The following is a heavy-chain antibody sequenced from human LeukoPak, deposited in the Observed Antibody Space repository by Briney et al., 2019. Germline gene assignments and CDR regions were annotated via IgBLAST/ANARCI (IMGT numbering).Heavy chain of an antibody. J-gene: IGHJ5*02. CDR3: ARFHEEIPDTAMGIRQREYWFDP. CDR2: ISPILGIA. D-gene: IGHD5-18*01. V-gene: IGHV1-69*04. Sequence: GASVKVSCKASGGTFSSYAISWVRQAPGQGLEWMGRISPILGIANYAQKFQGRVTITADKSTSTAYMELSSLRSEDTAVYYCARFHEEIPDTAMGIRQREYWFDPWGQGTLVTVSS. CDR1: GGTFSSYA.